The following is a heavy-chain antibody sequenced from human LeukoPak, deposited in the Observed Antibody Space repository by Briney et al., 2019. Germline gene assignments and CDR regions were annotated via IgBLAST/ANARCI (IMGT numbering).Heavy chain of an antibody. J-gene: IGHJ4*02. Sequence: SETLSLTCTVSYESISSSSHYWGWIRRPPGQGLEWIGSIDSRRNIHSNPSLDSRDTISVDTSKNQFSLKLSSVTAADTAVYYCARHSSGGLTSGFDYWGQGTLVTVSS. CDR2: IDSRRNI. CDR1: YESISSSSHY. CDR3: ARHSSGGLTSGFDY. V-gene: IGHV4-39*01. D-gene: IGHD3-10*01.